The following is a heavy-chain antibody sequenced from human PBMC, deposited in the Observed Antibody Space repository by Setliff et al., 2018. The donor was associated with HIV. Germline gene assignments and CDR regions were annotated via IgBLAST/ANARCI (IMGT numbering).Heavy chain of an antibody. J-gene: IGHJ4*02. CDR1: GYYFSSGYY. CDR2: IHHSGST. V-gene: IGHV4-38-2*02. CDR3: ARESPNEMISDRGPFDH. Sequence: PSETLSLTCNVSGYYFSSGYYWGWIRRPPGKGLEWIGSIHHSGSTYSSLSPRSRVIMLMDTSKNQISLKLSSVTAADTAVYYCARESPNEMISDRGPFDHWGRGTLVTVSS. D-gene: IGHD1-1*01.